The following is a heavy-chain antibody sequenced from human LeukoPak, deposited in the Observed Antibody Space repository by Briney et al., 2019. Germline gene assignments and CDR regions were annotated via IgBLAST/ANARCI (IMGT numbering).Heavy chain of an antibody. CDR3: ARGRIGLLWFRELER. V-gene: IGHV1-69*13. CDR2: IIPIFGTA. Sequence: SVKVSCKASGGTFSSYAISWVRQAPGQGLEYMAGIIPIFGTANYAQKFQGRVTINVDESTSTAYMELSSLRYEDTAVYYCARGRIGLLWFRELERWGQGTLVTVSS. CDR1: GGTFSSYA. J-gene: IGHJ4*02. D-gene: IGHD3-10*01.